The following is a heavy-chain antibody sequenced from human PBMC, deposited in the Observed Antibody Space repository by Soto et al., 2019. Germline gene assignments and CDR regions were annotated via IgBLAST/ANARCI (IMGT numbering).Heavy chain of an antibody. CDR2: INPKSGGT. J-gene: IGHJ6*02. Sequence: ASVKVSCKASGYSFTDYHIHWVRQAPGQGLEWLGRINPKSGGTSTAQKFQGWVTMTTDTSVSTASMELTRLTSDDTAIYYCARGDSTDCSNGVCSFFYNHDMDVWGQGTTVTV. D-gene: IGHD2-8*01. V-gene: IGHV1-2*04. CDR1: GYSFTDYH. CDR3: ARGDSTDCSNGVCSFFYNHDMDV.